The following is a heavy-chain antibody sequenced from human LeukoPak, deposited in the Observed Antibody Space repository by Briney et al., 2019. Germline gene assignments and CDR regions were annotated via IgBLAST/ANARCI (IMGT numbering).Heavy chain of an antibody. V-gene: IGHV3-21*01. J-gene: IGHJ3*02. CDR1: GFTFSSYS. Sequence: PGGSLRLSCAASGFTFSSYSMNWVRQAPGKGLEWVSSISSSSSYIYYADSVKGRFTISRDNAKNSLCLQMNSLRAEDTAVYYCARKRITMMLHAFDIWGQGTMVTVSS. D-gene: IGHD3-22*01. CDR3: ARKRITMMLHAFDI. CDR2: ISSSSSYI.